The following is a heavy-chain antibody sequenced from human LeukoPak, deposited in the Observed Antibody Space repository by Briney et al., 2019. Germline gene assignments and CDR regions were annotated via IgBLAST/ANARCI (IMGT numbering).Heavy chain of an antibody. D-gene: IGHD3-22*01. CDR1: GFTFSSYE. V-gene: IGHV3-30*02. J-gene: IGHJ4*02. CDR3: AKDSRYYSDTSGYYYFDY. Sequence: GGSLRLSCAASGFTFSSYEMNWVRQAPGKGLEWVAFIRYDGIYKYSADSVKGRFTISRDNSKNTLYLQMNSLRAEDTAVYYCAKDSRYYSDTSGYYYFDYWGQGTLVTVSS. CDR2: IRYDGIYK.